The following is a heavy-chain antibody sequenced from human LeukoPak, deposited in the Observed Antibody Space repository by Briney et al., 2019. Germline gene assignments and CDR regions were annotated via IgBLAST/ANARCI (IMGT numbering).Heavy chain of an antibody. CDR1: DESFSGYY. J-gene: IGHJ3*02. D-gene: IGHD3-10*01. CDR3: AKGNRPYGEHEAFDI. CDR2: IDHSGST. Sequence: SETLSLTCAVYDESFSGYYCSWIRQPPRKGLEWIGEIDHSGSTNYNPSLQSRVTISVDTSKNQFSLKVSSVSAADTAVYYCAKGNRPYGEHEAFDIWGHGTTVTVSP. V-gene: IGHV4-34*01.